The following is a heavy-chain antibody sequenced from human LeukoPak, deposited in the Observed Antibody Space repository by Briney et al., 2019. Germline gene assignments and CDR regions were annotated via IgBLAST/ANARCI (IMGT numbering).Heavy chain of an antibody. J-gene: IGHJ6*03. Sequence: SETLSLTCAVYGGSFSGYYWSWIRQPPGKGLEWIGEINHSGSTNYNPSLKSRVTISVDKSKNQFSLKLSSVTAADTAVYYCARVDSSSWHYYMDVWGKGTTVTVSS. CDR3: ARVDSSSWHYYMDV. D-gene: IGHD6-13*01. CDR2: INHSGST. V-gene: IGHV4-34*01. CDR1: GGSFSGYY.